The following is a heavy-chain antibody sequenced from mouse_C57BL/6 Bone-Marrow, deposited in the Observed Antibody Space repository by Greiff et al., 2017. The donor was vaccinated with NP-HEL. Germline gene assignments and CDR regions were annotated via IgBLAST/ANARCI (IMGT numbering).Heavy chain of an antibody. CDR3: ARSEWLLRKAWFAY. D-gene: IGHD2-3*01. Sequence: EVQLQQSGAELVRPGASVKLSCTASGFNIKDDYMHWVKQRPEQGLEWIGWIDPENGDTEYASKFQGKATITADTSSNTAYLQLSSLTSEDTAVYYCARSEWLLRKAWFAYWGQGTLVTVSA. CDR2: IDPENGDT. CDR1: GFNIKDDY. J-gene: IGHJ3*01. V-gene: IGHV14-4*01.